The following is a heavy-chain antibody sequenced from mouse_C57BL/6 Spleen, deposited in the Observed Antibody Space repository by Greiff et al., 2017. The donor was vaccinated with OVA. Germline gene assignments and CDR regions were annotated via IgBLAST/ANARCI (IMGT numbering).Heavy chain of an antibody. CDR2: ISSGGDYI. J-gene: IGHJ1*03. D-gene: IGHD1-1*01. CDR3: TREVRYDYYYGGYFDF. V-gene: IGHV5-9-1*02. Sequence: EVQLQESGEGLVKPGGSLKLSCAASGFTFSSYAMSWVRQTPEKRLEWVAYISSGGDYIYYADTVKGRFTISRDNARNTLYLQMSSLKSEDSAMYYCTREVRYDYYYGGYFDFWGTGTTVTVSS. CDR1: GFTFSSYA.